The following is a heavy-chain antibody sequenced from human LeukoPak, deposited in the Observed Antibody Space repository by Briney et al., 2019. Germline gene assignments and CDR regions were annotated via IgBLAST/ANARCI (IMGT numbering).Heavy chain of an antibody. V-gene: IGHV3-20*04. CDR1: GFTFDDYG. Sequence: GGSLRLSCAASGFTFDDYGLSWVRQAPGKGLEWVSGINWNGGSTGYADSVKGRFTISRDNAKNSLYLQMNSLRAEDTALYYCARYGPGRSSYYFDYWGQGTLVTVSS. CDR2: INWNGGST. J-gene: IGHJ4*02. D-gene: IGHD1-26*01. CDR3: ARYGPGRSSYYFDY.